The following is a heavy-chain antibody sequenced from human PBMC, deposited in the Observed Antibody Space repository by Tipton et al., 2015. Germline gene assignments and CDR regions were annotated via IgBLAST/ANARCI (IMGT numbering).Heavy chain of an antibody. CDR1: GDSISSSNW. D-gene: IGHD6-13*01. CDR2: IHHGGST. Sequence: TLSLTCSVSGDSISSSNWWSWVRQPPGKGLEWIGEIHHGGSTNYNPSLKSRVTMSVDTSKNQFSLKVTSVTAADTAVYYCARRQSSSWPFYYYYGMDVWGQGTTVTVSS. J-gene: IGHJ6*02. CDR3: ARRQSSSWPFYYYYGMDV. V-gene: IGHV4-4*02.